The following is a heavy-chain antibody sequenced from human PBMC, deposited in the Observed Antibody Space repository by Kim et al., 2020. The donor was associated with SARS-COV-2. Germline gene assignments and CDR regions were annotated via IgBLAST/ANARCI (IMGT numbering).Heavy chain of an antibody. CDR1: GGSVSSGSYY. Sequence: SETLSLTCTVSGGSVSSGSYYWSWIRQPPGKGLEWIGYIYYSGSTNYNPSLKSRVTISVDTSKNQFSLKLSSVTAADTAVYYCARGPGRIQLWLQSRRGAFDIWGQGTMVTVSS. CDR2: IYYSGST. CDR3: ARGPGRIQLWLQSRRGAFDI. D-gene: IGHD5-18*01. V-gene: IGHV4-61*01. J-gene: IGHJ3*02.